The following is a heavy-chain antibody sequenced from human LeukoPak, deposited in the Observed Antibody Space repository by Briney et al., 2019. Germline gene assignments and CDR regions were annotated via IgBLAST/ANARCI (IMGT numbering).Heavy chain of an antibody. V-gene: IGHV3-21*01. CDR1: GFTFSSYS. CDR3: AREVVVPAAVDY. D-gene: IGHD2-2*01. Sequence: PGGSLRLSCAASGFTFSSYSMNWVRQAPGKGLEWVSSISSSSSYIYYADSVKGRFTISRDNAKNSLHLQMNSLRAEDTAVYYCAREVVVPAAVDYWGQGTLVTVSS. CDR2: ISSSSSYI. J-gene: IGHJ4*02.